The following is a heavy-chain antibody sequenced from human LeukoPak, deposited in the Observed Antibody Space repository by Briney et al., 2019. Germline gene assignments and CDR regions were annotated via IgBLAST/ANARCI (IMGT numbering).Heavy chain of an antibody. CDR2: IYHSGST. J-gene: IGHJ4*02. V-gene: IGHV4-38-2*02. D-gene: IGHD3-10*01. CDR1: GYSINSGYY. CDR3: ARSRGFGELSSFDY. Sequence: SETLSLTCTVSGYSINSGYYWGWIRQPPGKGLEWIGNIYHSGSTYYNPSLKSRVTISVDTSKNQFSLKLSSVTAADTAVYYCARSRGFGELSSFDYWGQGTLVTVSS.